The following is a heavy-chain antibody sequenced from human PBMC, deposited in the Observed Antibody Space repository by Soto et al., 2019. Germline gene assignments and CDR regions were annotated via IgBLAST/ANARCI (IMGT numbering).Heavy chain of an antibody. D-gene: IGHD3-22*01. J-gene: IGHJ4*02. CDR3: ARDSVTYYYDSSGYSDY. V-gene: IGHV1-18*01. CDR2: ISAYNGNT. CDR1: GYTFTSYG. Sequence: ASVKVSCKASGYTFTSYGISWVRQAPGQGLEWMGWISAYNGNTNYAQKLQGRVTMTTDTPTSTAYMELRSLRSDDTAVYYCARDSVTYYYDSSGYSDYWGQGTLVTVSS.